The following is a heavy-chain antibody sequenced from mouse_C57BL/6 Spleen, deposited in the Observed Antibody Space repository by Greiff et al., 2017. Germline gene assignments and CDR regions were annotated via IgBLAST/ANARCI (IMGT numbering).Heavy chain of an antibody. D-gene: IGHD1-1*01. Sequence: VQLQQSGPVLVKPGASVKMSCKASGYTFTDYYMNWVKQTHGKSLEWIGVINPYNGGTSYTQEFKGKATLTVNKSFSTAYMELNSLTYEDSAVYCCARRDYGSSYLYAMDYWGQGTSVTVSS. CDR2: INPYNGGT. V-gene: IGHV1-19*01. CDR1: GYTFTDYY. J-gene: IGHJ4*01. CDR3: ARRDYGSSYLYAMDY.